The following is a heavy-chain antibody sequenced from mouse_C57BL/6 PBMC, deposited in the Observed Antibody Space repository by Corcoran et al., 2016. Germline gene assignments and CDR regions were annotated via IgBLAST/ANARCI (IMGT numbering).Heavy chain of an antibody. Sequence: EVQLQQSGPELVKPGASVKISCKASGYPFTDYYMNWVKQSHGKSLEWIGDINPNNGGTSYNQKFKGKATLTVVKSSSTAYMELRSLTSEDSAVYYCARGGFYAMDYWGQGTSVTVSS. CDR3: ARGGFYAMDY. CDR2: INPNNGGT. CDR1: GYPFTDYY. J-gene: IGHJ4*01. V-gene: IGHV1-26*01.